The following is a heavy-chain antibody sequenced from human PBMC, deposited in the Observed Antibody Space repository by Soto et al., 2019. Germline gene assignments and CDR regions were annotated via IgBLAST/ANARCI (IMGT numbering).Heavy chain of an antibody. CDR3: ARIGWGGDS. Sequence: QVQLQESGPGRVKPSETLSLTCSVSGGSVRTGSYHWSWIRQPPGKGLEWIGFIPNNGSPNYTPSLKSRVVVSIDRSKNQFSLKVNSVTAADTAVYFCARIGWGGDSWGQGTLVTVSS. V-gene: IGHV4-61*01. D-gene: IGHD7-27*01. CDR1: GGSVRTGSYH. CDR2: IPNNGSP. J-gene: IGHJ4*02.